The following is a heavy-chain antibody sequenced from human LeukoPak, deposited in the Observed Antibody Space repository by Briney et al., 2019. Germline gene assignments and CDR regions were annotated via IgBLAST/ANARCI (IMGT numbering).Heavy chain of an antibody. D-gene: IGHD3-22*01. CDR1: GYRFTTNW. V-gene: IGHV5-51*01. J-gene: IGHJ5*02. CDR3: ARRREYSYDSSGYNNWFDP. Sequence: GESLKISFKGSGYRFTTNWIGWVRQMPGKGLEWMGIIYPGDSDIRYSPSFQGQVTISADKSISTAYLQWSSLKASDTAMYYCARRREYSYDSSGYNNWFDPWGQGTLVTVSS. CDR2: IYPGDSDI.